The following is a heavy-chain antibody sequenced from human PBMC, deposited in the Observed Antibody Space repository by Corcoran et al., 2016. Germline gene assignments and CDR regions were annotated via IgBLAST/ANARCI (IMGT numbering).Heavy chain of an antibody. CDR2: INAGNGNT. Sequence: QVQLVQSGAEVKKPGAAVKVSCKAAEYTFTSYAMHWVRQAAGQRLEWMGWINAGNGNTKYSQKFQGRVTITRDTSASTAYMELSSLRSEDTAVYYCARGTYNWNGVDYSYGIDVWGQGTTVTVSS. V-gene: IGHV1-3*01. CDR1: EYTFTSYA. D-gene: IGHD1-1*01. J-gene: IGHJ6*02. CDR3: ARGTYNWNGVDYSYGIDV.